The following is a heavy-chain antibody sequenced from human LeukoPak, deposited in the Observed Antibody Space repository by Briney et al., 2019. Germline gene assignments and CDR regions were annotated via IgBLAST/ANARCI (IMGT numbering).Heavy chain of an antibody. Sequence: SQTLSLTCAISGDSVSSNSAAWNWLRQSPSRGLEWLGRTYYRSKWYNDSAVSVKSRITINPDTSKNQFSLQLKSVTPEDTAVYYCSRFYYDTSGHGAFDIWGQGTMVTVSS. CDR1: GDSVSSNSAA. V-gene: IGHV6-1*01. D-gene: IGHD3-22*01. CDR3: SRFYYDTSGHGAFDI. J-gene: IGHJ3*02. CDR2: TYYRSKWYN.